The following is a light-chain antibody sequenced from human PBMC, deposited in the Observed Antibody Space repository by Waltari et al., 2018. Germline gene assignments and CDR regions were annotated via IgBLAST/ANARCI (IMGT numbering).Light chain of an antibody. Sequence: IVLTQSPGTLSLSPGERATLPCRASQSVGRTLAWYKQKPGQAPRLLIYGASIRATGIPDRFSGGGSGTDFSLGINRLEPEDFAVYYCQHYVSLPATFGQGTKVEIK. CDR3: QHYVSLPAT. J-gene: IGKJ1*01. CDR1: QSVGRT. CDR2: GAS. V-gene: IGKV3-20*01.